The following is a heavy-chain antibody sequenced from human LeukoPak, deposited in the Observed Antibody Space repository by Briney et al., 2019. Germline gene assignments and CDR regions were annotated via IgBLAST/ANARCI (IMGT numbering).Heavy chain of an antibody. CDR1: GYTFTNYA. CDR3: ARAPRPQYPQFYYYYYMDV. Sequence: GASVKVSCKASGYTFTNYAMHWVRLAPGQRLQWMGWINLVNGNTKYSQYFEGRVTITRDTSASTVYMELSSLRPDDTAVYYCARAPRPQYPQFYYYYYMDVWGKGTTVTVSS. D-gene: IGHD4-11*01. V-gene: IGHV1-3*01. CDR2: INLVNGNT. J-gene: IGHJ6*03.